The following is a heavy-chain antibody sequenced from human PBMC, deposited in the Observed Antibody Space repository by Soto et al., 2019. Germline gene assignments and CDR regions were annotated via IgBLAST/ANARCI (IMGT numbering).Heavy chain of an antibody. V-gene: IGHV4-34*01. CDR2: INHSGST. Sequence: PSETLSLTCAVYGGSFSGYYWSWIRQPPGKGLEWIGEINHSGSTNYNPSLKSRVTISVDTSKNQFSLKLSSVTAADTAVYYCARRPTYYYDSSGYYFHYYGMDAWGQGTTVTVSS. CDR1: GGSFSGYY. J-gene: IGHJ6*02. D-gene: IGHD3-22*01. CDR3: ARRPTYYYDSSGYYFHYYGMDA.